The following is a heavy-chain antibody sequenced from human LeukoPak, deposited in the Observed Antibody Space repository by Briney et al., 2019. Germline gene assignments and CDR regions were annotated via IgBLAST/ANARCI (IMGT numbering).Heavy chain of an antibody. Sequence: SETLSLTCTVSGASIRSYFWSWIRQPSGKGLEWIGYIYYGGGTNYNPSFESRITISVDTSKNRISLNLTSVTASDTAIYYCARERGDYDSDNWFDSWGQGTLVTVSS. V-gene: IGHV4-59*01. J-gene: IGHJ5*01. CDR2: IYYGGGT. D-gene: IGHD4-17*01. CDR3: ARERGDYDSDNWFDS. CDR1: GASIRSYF.